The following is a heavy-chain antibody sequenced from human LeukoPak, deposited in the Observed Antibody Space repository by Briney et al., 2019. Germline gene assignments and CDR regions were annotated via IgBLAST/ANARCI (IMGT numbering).Heavy chain of an antibody. V-gene: IGHV3-9*01. D-gene: IGHD6-19*01. Sequence: PGRSLRLSCAASGFTFDDYAMHWVRQAPGKGLEWVSGISWNSGSIGYADSVKGRFTISRDNAKNSLYLQMNSLRAEDTALYYCAKDTSSSGWSGGSDYWGQGTLVTVSS. CDR2: ISWNSGSI. CDR3: AKDTSSSGWSGGSDY. CDR1: GFTFDDYA. J-gene: IGHJ4*02.